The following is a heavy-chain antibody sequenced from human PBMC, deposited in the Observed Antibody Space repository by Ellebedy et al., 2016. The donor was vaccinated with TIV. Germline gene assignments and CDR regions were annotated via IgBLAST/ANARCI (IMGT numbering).Heavy chain of an antibody. CDR2: IKSKTDGGTT. CDR3: TTEHFSLVEWLPYMDV. Sequence: GGSLRLXCAASGFTFSNAWMSWVRQAPGKGLEWVGRIKSKTDGGTTDYAAPVKGRFTISRDDSKNTLYLQMNSLKTEDTAVYYCTTEHFSLVEWLPYMDVWGKGTTVTVSS. D-gene: IGHD3-3*01. CDR1: GFTFSNAW. V-gene: IGHV3-15*01. J-gene: IGHJ6*03.